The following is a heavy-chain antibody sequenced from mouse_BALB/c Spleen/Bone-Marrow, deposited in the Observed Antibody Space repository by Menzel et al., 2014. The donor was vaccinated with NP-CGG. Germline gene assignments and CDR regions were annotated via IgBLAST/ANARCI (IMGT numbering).Heavy chain of an antibody. V-gene: IGHV14-3*02. J-gene: IGHJ3*01. CDR2: IDPANGNT. D-gene: IGHD1-1*01. CDR3: ALYYYGSSGFAY. CDR1: GFNIKDTY. Sequence: EVKLVESGAELVKPGASVKLSCTASGFNIKDTYMHWVKRRPEQGLEWIGRIDPANGNTKYDPKFQGKATITADTSSNTAYLQLSSLTSEDTAVYYCALYYYGSSGFAYWGQGTLVTVSA.